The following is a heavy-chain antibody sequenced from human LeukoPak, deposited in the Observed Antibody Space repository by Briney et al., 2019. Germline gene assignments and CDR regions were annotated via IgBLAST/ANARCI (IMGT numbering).Heavy chain of an antibody. V-gene: IGHV3-21*01. CDR3: AREGVGGYTEAFDY. CDR1: GFTFSIYS. J-gene: IGHJ4*02. Sequence: GGSLRLSCAASGFTFSIYSMNWVRQAPGKGLEWVSAIDSSSRSIYYADSVKGRFTVSRDDAKNSLYLQMNSLRAEDTAVYYCAREGVGGYTEAFDYWGQGTLVNVSS. CDR2: IDSSSRSI. D-gene: IGHD5-12*01.